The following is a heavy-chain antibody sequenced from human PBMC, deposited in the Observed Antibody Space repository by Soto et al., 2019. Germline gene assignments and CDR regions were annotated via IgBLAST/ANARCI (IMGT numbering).Heavy chain of an antibody. J-gene: IGHJ6*03. CDR1: GGSISSYY. Sequence: SETLSLTCNISGGSISSYYWSWIRQPPGKGLEWIGFINYSGSTNYNPSLKSRVTISVDTSKSQFSLKLSSVTAADTAVYYCARVAGYCSGGSCYPPQYYYYYLDVWGKGTTVTVSS. D-gene: IGHD2-15*01. CDR3: ARVAGYCSGGSCYPPQYYYYYLDV. CDR2: INYSGST. V-gene: IGHV4-59*12.